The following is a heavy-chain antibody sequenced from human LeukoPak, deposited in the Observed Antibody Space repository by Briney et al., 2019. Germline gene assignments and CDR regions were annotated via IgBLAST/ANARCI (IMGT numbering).Heavy chain of an antibody. CDR2: IYYSGST. CDR3: ARTPFDY. CDR1: GGSISSSSYY. Sequence: SETLSLTCTVSGGSISSSSYYWGWIRQPPGKGLEWIGSIYYSGSTYYNPSLKSRVTISVDTSKNQFSLKLSSVTAADTAVYYCARTPFDYWGQGTLVTVSS. V-gene: IGHV4-39*01. J-gene: IGHJ4*02.